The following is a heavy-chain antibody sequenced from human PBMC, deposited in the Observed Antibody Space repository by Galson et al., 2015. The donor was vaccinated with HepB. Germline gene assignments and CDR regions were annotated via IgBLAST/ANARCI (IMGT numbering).Heavy chain of an antibody. CDR1: GFAFSSYS. J-gene: IGHJ4*02. D-gene: IGHD3-22*01. CDR2: ISSSSSYI. Sequence: SLRLSYAASGFAFSSYSMNWVRQAPGKGLEWVSSISSSSSYIYYADSVKGRFTISRDNAKNSLYLQMNSLRAEDTAVYYCARERGPDYYDSSGYPDYWGQGTLVTVSS. CDR3: ARERGPDYYDSSGYPDY. V-gene: IGHV3-21*01.